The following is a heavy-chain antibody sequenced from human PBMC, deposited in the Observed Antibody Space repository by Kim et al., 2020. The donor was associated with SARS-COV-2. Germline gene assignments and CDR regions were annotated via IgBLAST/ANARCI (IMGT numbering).Heavy chain of an antibody. D-gene: IGHD2-15*01. Sequence: GGSLRLSCAASGFTFSNAWMSWVRQAPGKGLEWVGRIKSKTDGGTTDYAAPVKGRFTISRDDSKNTLYLQMNSLKTEDTAVYYCTTRIGYCSGGSCHDYWGQGTLVTVSS. V-gene: IGHV3-15*01. CDR1: GFTFSNAW. CDR3: TTRIGYCSGGSCHDY. CDR2: IKSKTDGGTT. J-gene: IGHJ4*02.